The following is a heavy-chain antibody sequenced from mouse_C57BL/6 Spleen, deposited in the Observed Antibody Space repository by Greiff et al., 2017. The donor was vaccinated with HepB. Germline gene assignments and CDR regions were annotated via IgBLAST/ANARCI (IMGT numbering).Heavy chain of an antibody. CDR3: ASPFTTVALDY. CDR2: IYPGDGDT. D-gene: IGHD1-1*01. CDR1: GYAFSSSW. Sequence: QVQLQQSGPELVKPGASVKISCKASGYAFSSSWMNWVKQRPGKGLEWIGRIYPGDGDTNYNGKFKGKATLTADKSSSTAYMQLSSLTSEDSAVYFCASPFTTVALDYWGQGTTLTVSS. V-gene: IGHV1-82*01. J-gene: IGHJ2*01.